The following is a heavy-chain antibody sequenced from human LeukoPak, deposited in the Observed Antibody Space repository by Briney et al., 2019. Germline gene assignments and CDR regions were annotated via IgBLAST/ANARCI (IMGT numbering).Heavy chain of an antibody. J-gene: IGHJ4*02. CDR1: GFTFSSYA. CDR3: AKDHSSSWFLGVYFDY. Sequence: PGGSLRLSCAASGFTFSSYAMSWVRQAPGKGLEWVSVISGSGGSTYYADSVKGRFTISRDNSKNTLYLQMNSLRAEDTAVYYCAKDHSSSWFLGVYFDYWGQGTLVTVSS. D-gene: IGHD6-13*01. CDR2: ISGSGGST. V-gene: IGHV3-23*01.